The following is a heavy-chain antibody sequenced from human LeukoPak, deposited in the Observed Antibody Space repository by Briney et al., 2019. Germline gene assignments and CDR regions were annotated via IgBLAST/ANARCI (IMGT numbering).Heavy chain of an antibody. V-gene: IGHV1-69*05. CDR2: IIPIFGTA. CDR3: ARASLINGYFDY. CDR1: GGTFSSYA. J-gene: IGHJ4*02. Sequence: ASVKVSCKASGGTFSSYAISWVRQAPGQGLEWMGGIIPIFGTANYAQKFQGRVTITTDESTSTAYMELSSLRSEDTAVYYCARASLINGYFDYWGQGTLVTVSS. D-gene: IGHD2-8*01.